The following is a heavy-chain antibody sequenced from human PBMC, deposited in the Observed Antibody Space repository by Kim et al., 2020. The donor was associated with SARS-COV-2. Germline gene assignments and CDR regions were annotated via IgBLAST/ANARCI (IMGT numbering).Heavy chain of an antibody. J-gene: IGHJ3*02. D-gene: IGHD3-22*01. Sequence: SVKVSFKASGGTFSSYAISWVRQAPGQGLEWMGGLIPIFGTANYAQKFQGRVTITADESTSTAYMGLSSLRTEDTAVYYCARWGENSDYYDSSGPGAFDIWGQGAIVAVSS. CDR1: GGTFSSYA. V-gene: IGHV1-69*13. CDR2: LIPIFGTA. CDR3: ARWGENSDYYDSSGPGAFDI.